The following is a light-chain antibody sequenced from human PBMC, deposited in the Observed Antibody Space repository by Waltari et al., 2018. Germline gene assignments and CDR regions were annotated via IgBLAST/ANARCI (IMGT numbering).Light chain of an antibody. Sequence: QSVLTQPPSPSGTPRQRVTISCSGSSSNIGNNYVNWYHQVPGTAPKLLIYRKKQPPSGVPDRVSGAKSGTSASLAISGLRSEDEGDYYCAAWEDSLSGVVFGGGTKLTVL. CDR3: AAWEDSLSGVV. V-gene: IGLV1-47*01. CDR2: RKK. J-gene: IGLJ2*01. CDR1: SSNIGNNY.